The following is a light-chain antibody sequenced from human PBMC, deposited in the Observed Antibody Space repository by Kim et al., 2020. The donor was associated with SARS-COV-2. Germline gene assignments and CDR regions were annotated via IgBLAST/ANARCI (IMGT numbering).Light chain of an antibody. J-gene: IGLJ3*02. CDR1: SLRSNC. CDR2: REN. V-gene: IGLV3-19*01. CDR3: NSRDTSGDHLV. Sequence: ALGQTVKITCQGDSLRSNCASWYQQKPGQAPILVIYRENNRPSGIPGRFSASSSGNTASLTITGTQAEDEADYYCNSRDTSGDHLVFGGGTKVTVL.